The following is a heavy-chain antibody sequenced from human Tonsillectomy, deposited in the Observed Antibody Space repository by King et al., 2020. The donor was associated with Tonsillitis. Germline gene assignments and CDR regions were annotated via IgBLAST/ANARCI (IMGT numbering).Heavy chain of an antibody. V-gene: IGHV4-31*03. Sequence: MQLQESGPGLVKPSQTLSLTCTVSGGSISSGYYWSWIRQHPGKGLEWIGYIYYSGSTYYNPSLKSRVTISVDTSKNQFSLKLSSVTAADTAVYYCAGTYDSSGYYYVTNFDYWGQGTLVTVSS. CDR3: AGTYDSSGYYYVTNFDY. CDR2: IYYSGST. J-gene: IGHJ4*02. D-gene: IGHD3-22*01. CDR1: GGSISSGYY.